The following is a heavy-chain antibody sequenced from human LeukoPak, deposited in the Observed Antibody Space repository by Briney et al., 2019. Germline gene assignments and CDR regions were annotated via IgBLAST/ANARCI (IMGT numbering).Heavy chain of an antibody. CDR2: ISSSSSTI. CDR3: ARDQGGLY. D-gene: IGHD2-15*01. CDR1: GFIFSSYS. J-gene: IGHJ4*02. Sequence: GGSLRLSCAASGFIFSSYSMNWVRQAPGKGLEWVSYISSSSSTIYYADSVKGRFTISRDNAKNSLYLQMNSLRAEDTAVYYCARDQGGLYWGQGTLVTVSS. V-gene: IGHV3-48*01.